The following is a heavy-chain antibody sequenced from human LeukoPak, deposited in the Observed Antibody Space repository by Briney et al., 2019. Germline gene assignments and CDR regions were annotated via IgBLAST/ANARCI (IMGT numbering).Heavy chain of an antibody. D-gene: IGHD4-17*01. Sequence: GGSLRLSCAASGFTFSSYAMHWVRQAPGKGLEWVAVISYDGSNKYYADSVKGRFTISRDNSKNTLYLQMNSLRAEDTAVYYCARDLSYGAEIGGAFDIWGQGTMVTVSS. J-gene: IGHJ3*02. CDR2: ISYDGSNK. CDR3: ARDLSYGAEIGGAFDI. V-gene: IGHV3-30-3*01. CDR1: GFTFSSYA.